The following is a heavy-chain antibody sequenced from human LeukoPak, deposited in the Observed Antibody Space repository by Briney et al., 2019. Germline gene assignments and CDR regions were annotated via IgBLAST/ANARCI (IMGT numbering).Heavy chain of an antibody. J-gene: IGHJ4*02. Sequence: GRSLRLSCAASGFTFDDYAMHWVRQAPGKGLEWVAGITWNSGAVGYADSVKGRFTISRDNAKNSLYLQVNSLRAEDTAVYYCARVDQRDAYNLNYFDYWGQGTLVTVSS. CDR1: GFTFDDYA. CDR2: ITWNSGAV. V-gene: IGHV3-9*01. D-gene: IGHD5-24*01. CDR3: ARVDQRDAYNLNYFDY.